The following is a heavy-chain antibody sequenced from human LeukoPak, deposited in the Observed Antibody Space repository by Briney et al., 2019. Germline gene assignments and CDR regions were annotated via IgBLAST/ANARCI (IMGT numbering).Heavy chain of an antibody. Sequence: SVKVSCKASGGTFSSYAISWVRQAPGQGLEWMGGIIPIFGTANYAQKFQGRVTITTDESTSTAYMELSSLRSEDTAVYYCAGDSGWNYILDYWGQGTLVTVSS. CDR3: AGDSGWNYILDY. CDR2: IIPIFGTA. D-gene: IGHD1-7*01. CDR1: GGTFSSYA. V-gene: IGHV1-69*05. J-gene: IGHJ4*02.